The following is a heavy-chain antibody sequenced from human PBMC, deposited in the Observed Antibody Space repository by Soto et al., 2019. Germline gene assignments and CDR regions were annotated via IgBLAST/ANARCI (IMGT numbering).Heavy chain of an antibody. CDR2: INVYNGNT. V-gene: IGHV1-18*01. CDR3: ARDTSRGEYDY. CDR1: GYTFTSYG. Sequence: QVQLVQSGAEVKKPGASVKVSCKASGYTFTSYGISWVRQAPGQGLEWMGWINVYNGNTNYAQKLQGRVTMTTDTATSTADLDLRSLRCADTAVYFCARDTSRGEYDYWGQGTLVTVSS. J-gene: IGHJ4*02. D-gene: IGHD3-10*01.